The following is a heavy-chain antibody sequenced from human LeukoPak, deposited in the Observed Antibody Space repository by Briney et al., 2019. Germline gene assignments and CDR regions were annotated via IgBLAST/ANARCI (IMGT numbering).Heavy chain of an antibody. J-gene: IGHJ6*02. V-gene: IGHV4-59*01. CDR3: AREPYFYDGSGSFSYHGIDV. CDR1: GGSISSYF. D-gene: IGHD3-22*01. CDR2: IYYTGGT. Sequence: SETLSLTCTVSGGSISSYFWSWIRQPPGKGLEWIGYIYYTGGTNYNPSLKSRVTISVDTSKNQFSLKLTSVTAADTAVYYCAREPYFYDGSGSFSYHGIDVWGQGTMVTVSS.